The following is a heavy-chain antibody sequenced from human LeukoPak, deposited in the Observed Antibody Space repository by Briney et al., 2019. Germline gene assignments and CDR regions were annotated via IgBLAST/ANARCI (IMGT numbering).Heavy chain of an antibody. CDR2: IYHSGST. Sequence: SETLSLTCTVSGYSISSGYYWGWIRQPPGKGLEWIGSIYHSGSTYYNPSLKSRVTISVDTSKNQFSLKLSSVTAADTAVYYCASLITMVRGVIMVFDYWGQGTLVTVSS. CDR1: GYSISSGYY. V-gene: IGHV4-38-2*02. CDR3: ASLITMVRGVIMVFDY. J-gene: IGHJ4*02. D-gene: IGHD3-10*01.